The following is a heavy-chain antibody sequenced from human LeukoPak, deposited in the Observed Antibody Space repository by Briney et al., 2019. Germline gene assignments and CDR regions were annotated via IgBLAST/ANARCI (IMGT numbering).Heavy chain of an antibody. CDR3: ARTYSGSYLAPDY. CDR2: ISSSNRYI. J-gene: IGHJ4*02. V-gene: IGHV3-21*01. CDR1: GFPLSSYS. D-gene: IGHD1-26*01. Sequence: GGSLRLSCSAYGFPLSSYSMNWVRQAPGRGQEWVPSISSSNRYIYYAHSEKDRFPIHRHNAKNSLYLQMNILRAEDTAVYYCARTYSGSYLAPDYWGQGTLVTVSS.